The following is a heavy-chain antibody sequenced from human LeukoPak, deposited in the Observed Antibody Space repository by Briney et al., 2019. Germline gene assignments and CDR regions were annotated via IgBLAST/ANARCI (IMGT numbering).Heavy chain of an antibody. V-gene: IGHV4-59*08. CDR1: GGSISSYY. Sequence: SETLSLTCTVSGGSISSYYWSWIRQPPGKGLEWIGYIYYSGSTNYNPSLKSRVTISVDTSKNQFSLKLSSVTAADTAVYYCARHAHRLRGDYFDYWGQGTLVTVSS. D-gene: IGHD4-17*01. CDR3: ARHAHRLRGDYFDY. J-gene: IGHJ4*02. CDR2: IYYSGST.